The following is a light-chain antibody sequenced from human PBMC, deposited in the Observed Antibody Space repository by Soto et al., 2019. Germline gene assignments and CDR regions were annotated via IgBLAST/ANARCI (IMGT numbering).Light chain of an antibody. Sequence: QSALTQPPSASGSPGQSVTISCTGTSSDVGGYDYVSWYQQHPGKAPKLMIYEVTIRPSGVSDRFSGSKSGNTASLTVSGLQAEDEADYYCSSYTGGNLSYVFGTGTKLTVL. CDR3: SSYTGGNLSYV. CDR2: EVT. V-gene: IGLV2-8*01. CDR1: SSDVGGYDY. J-gene: IGLJ1*01.